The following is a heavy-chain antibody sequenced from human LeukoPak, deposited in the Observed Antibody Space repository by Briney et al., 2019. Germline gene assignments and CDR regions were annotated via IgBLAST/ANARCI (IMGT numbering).Heavy chain of an antibody. CDR2: ISAYSTYNGNT. V-gene: IGHV1-18*01. D-gene: IGHD5-12*01. CDR3: TRDLGQWLLQGIFFDY. CDR1: GYTFTSYG. Sequence: ASVRVSCKASGYTFTSYGISWVRQAPGQGPEWTGWISAYSTYNGNTNYAQKFQGRVTMTTDTSTSTAYMELRSLRSDDTAVYYCTRDLGQWLLQGIFFDYWGQGTLVTVSS. J-gene: IGHJ4*02.